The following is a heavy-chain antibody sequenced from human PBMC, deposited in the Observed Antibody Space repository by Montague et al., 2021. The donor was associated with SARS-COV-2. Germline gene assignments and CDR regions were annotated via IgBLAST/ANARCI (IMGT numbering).Heavy chain of an antibody. Sequence: SETLSLTCTVSGGSISSSSYYWGWIRQPPGKGLEWIGSIYYSGSTYYNPSLKSRVTISVDTSKNQFSLKLSSVTAADTAVYYCARGYSGYEDPTRFDPWGQGTLVTVSS. D-gene: IGHD5-12*01. CDR1: GGSISSSSYY. V-gene: IGHV4-39*01. J-gene: IGHJ5*02. CDR3: ARGYSGYEDPTRFDP. CDR2: IYYSGST.